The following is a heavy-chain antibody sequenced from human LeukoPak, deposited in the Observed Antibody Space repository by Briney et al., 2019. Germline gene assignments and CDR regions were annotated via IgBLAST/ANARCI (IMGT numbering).Heavy chain of an antibody. Sequence: GGSLRLSCAASGFTFSSYAMHWVRQAPGKGLEWVAVISYDGSNKYYADSVKGRFTISRDNSKNTLYLQMNSLRAEDTAVYYCARDRMVRGVIDYWGQGTXVTVSS. J-gene: IGHJ4*02. CDR2: ISYDGSNK. CDR3: ARDRMVRGVIDY. D-gene: IGHD3-10*01. CDR1: GFTFSSYA. V-gene: IGHV3-30-3*01.